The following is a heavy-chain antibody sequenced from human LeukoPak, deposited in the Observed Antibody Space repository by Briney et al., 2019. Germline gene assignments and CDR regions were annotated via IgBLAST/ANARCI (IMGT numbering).Heavy chain of an antibody. CDR3: ARDLYGSGSFSFDY. V-gene: IGHV7-4-1*02. CDR2: INTNTGNP. CDR1: GYTFTSYA. J-gene: IGHJ4*02. D-gene: IGHD3-10*01. Sequence: ASVKVSCKASGYTFTSYAMNWVRQAPGQGLEWVGWINTNTGNPTYAQGFTGRFVFSLDTSVSTAYLQISSLKAEDTAVYYCARDLYGSGSFSFDYWGQGTLVTVSS.